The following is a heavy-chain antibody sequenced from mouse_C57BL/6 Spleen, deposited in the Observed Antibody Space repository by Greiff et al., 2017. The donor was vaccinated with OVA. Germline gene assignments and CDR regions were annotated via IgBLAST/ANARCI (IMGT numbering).Heavy chain of an antibody. CDR1: GYAFSSSW. Sequence: QVQLKESGPELVKPGASVKISCKASGYAFSSSWMNWVKQRPGKGLEWIGRIYPGDGDTNYNGKFKGKATLTADKSSSTAYMQLSSLTSEDSAVYFCASGRDYYGSSYPFAYWGQGTLVTVSA. J-gene: IGHJ3*01. CDR3: ASGRDYYGSSYPFAY. V-gene: IGHV1-82*01. D-gene: IGHD1-1*01. CDR2: IYPGDGDT.